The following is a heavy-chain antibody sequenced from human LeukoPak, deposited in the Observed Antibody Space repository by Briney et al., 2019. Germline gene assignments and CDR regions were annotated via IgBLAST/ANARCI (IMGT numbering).Heavy chain of an antibody. CDR2: ISSSSSYT. J-gene: IGHJ4*02. D-gene: IGHD3-3*01. Sequence: GGSLRLSCAASGFTFSDYYISWIRQAPGKGLEWVSYISSSSSYTNYADSVKGRFTISRDNAKNSLYLQMNSLRAEDTAVYYCARAEAYYDFWSGYYYFDYWGQGTLVTVSS. CDR3: ARAEAYYDFWSGYYYFDY. CDR1: GFTFSDYY. V-gene: IGHV3-11*06.